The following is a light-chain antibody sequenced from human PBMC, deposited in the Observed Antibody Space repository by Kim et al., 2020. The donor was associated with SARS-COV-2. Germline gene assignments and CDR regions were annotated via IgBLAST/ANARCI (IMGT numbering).Light chain of an antibody. CDR1: NIGSKS. CDR2: HDS. V-gene: IGLV3-21*04. CDR3: QVWDTTSDHWV. Sequence: SSELTQPPSVSMAPGKTARITCGGNNIGSKSVHWYQQRPGQAPVVVIYHDSDRPSGIPERFSGSNSGNTATLTISRAEAGDEADYYCQVWDTTSDHWVFGGGTQLTVL. J-gene: IGLJ3*02.